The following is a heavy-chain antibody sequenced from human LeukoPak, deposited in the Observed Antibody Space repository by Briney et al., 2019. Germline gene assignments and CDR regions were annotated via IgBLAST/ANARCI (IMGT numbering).Heavy chain of an antibody. V-gene: IGHV3-23*01. D-gene: IGHD5-12*01. Sequence: PGGSLRLSCAASGFTFSSYAMSWVRQAPGKGLEWVSAISGSGGSTYYADSVKGRFTISRDNSKNTLYLQMNSLRAEDTAVYYCAKPPLLVDIVATTYSYWGQGTLVTVSS. CDR1: GFTFSSYA. J-gene: IGHJ4*02. CDR3: AKPPLLVDIVATTYSY. CDR2: ISGSGGST.